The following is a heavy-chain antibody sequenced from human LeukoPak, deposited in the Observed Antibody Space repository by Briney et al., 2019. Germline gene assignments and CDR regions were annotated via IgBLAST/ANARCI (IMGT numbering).Heavy chain of an antibody. Sequence: SETLSLTCTVSGASISSYYWSWIRQPPGKGLEWIGDIHYSGSIKYNPSLKSRVTMSVDTSKNQFSLKLSSVTAADTAIYYCARENPSGYYNRPIDYWGQGTLVTVSS. V-gene: IGHV4-59*01. J-gene: IGHJ4*02. CDR3: ARENPSGYYNRPIDY. D-gene: IGHD3-22*01. CDR1: GASISSYY. CDR2: IHYSGSI.